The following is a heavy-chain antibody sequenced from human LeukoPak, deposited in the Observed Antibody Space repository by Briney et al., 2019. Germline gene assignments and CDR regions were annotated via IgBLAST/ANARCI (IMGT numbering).Heavy chain of an antibody. J-gene: IGHJ5*02. V-gene: IGHV4-59*12. D-gene: IGHD4-17*01. CDR3: ARLVVHGDYEETLDA. Sequence: PSETLSLTCTVSGGSISSYYWSWIRQPPGKGLEWIGYIYYSGSTNYNPSLKSRVTISVDTSKNQFSLKLSSVTAADTAVYYCARLVVHGDYEETLDAWGQGTLVTVSS. CDR1: GGSISSYY. CDR2: IYYSGST.